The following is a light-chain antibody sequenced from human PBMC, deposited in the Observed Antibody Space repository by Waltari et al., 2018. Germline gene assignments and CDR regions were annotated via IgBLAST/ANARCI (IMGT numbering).Light chain of an antibody. CDR2: GVS. CDR1: QSFTRK. V-gene: IGKV3-15*01. Sequence: EIVMTQSPATLSVSPGDRATLSCRASQSFTRKLSWYQQKPGQVPRLLIYGVSTRATGIPARFSGSGSGTEFTLTISSLQSEDSEVYYCSQYNDWQYTFGQGTKLELQ. CDR3: SQYNDWQYT. J-gene: IGKJ2*01.